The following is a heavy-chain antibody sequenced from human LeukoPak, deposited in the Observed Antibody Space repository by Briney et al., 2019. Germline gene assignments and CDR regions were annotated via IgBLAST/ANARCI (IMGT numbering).Heavy chain of an antibody. Sequence: GSVKVSCKASGYTFTGYYMHWVRQAPGQGFEWMGWINPNSGGTNYAQKFQGRVTMTRDTSISTAYMELSRLRSDDTAVYYCARSRSRDCSSTSCYSYGLDYWGQGTLVTVSS. D-gene: IGHD2-2*01. V-gene: IGHV1-2*02. CDR3: ARSRSRDCSSTSCYSYGLDY. CDR1: GYTFTGYY. CDR2: INPNSGGT. J-gene: IGHJ4*02.